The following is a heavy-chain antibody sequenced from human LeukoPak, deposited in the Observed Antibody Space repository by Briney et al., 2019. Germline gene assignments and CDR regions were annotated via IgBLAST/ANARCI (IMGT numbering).Heavy chain of an antibody. CDR1: GGTFSSYA. J-gene: IGHJ3*02. CDR3: ARKWERTAFDI. CDR2: IIPIFGTA. V-gene: IGHV1-69*13. D-gene: IGHD1-26*01. Sequence: ASVKVSCKASGGTFSSYAISWVRQAPGQGLEWMGGIIPIFGTANYARKFQGRVTITADESTSTAYMELSSLRSEDTAVYYCARKWERTAFDIWGQGTMVTVSS.